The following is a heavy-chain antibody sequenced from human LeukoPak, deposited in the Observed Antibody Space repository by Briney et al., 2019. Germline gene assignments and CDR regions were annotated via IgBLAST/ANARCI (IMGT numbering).Heavy chain of an antibody. CDR2: ISGSGGST. V-gene: IGHV3-23*01. Sequence: PGGSLRLSCAASGFTFSSYAMSWVRQAPGKGLEWVSGISGSGGSTYYADSVKGRFTISRDNSKNTLYLQMNSLRAEDTAVYYCAKDRYFDWLQSGAANYYMDVWGKGTTVTVSS. CDR1: GFTFSSYA. CDR3: AKDRYFDWLQSGAANYYMDV. J-gene: IGHJ6*03. D-gene: IGHD3-9*01.